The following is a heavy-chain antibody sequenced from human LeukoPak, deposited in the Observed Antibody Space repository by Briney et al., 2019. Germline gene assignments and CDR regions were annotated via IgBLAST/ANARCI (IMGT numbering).Heavy chain of an antibody. Sequence: SETLSLTCAVYGGSFSGYYWSWIRQPPGKGLEWIGEINHSGSTNYNPSLKSRVTISVDTSKNQFSLKLSSVTAADTAVYYCARARWYGDPFDYWGQGTLVTVSS. CDR2: INHSGST. D-gene: IGHD4-17*01. V-gene: IGHV4-34*01. J-gene: IGHJ4*02. CDR3: ARARWYGDPFDY. CDR1: GGSFSGYY.